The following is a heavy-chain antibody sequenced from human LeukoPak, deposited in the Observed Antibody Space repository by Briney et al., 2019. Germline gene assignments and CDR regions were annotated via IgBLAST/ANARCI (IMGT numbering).Heavy chain of an antibody. Sequence: IPSXXXSXTCVVSGYPISSGYHWGWIRQPPGEGLEWIGSVYRSGSTYYNPSVKSRVTISVDTSKNQISLKVRSVTAADTAVYYCARENWVFDYWGQGILVTVSS. V-gene: IGHV4-38-2*02. CDR3: ARENWVFDY. D-gene: IGHD7-27*01. CDR1: GYPISSGYH. CDR2: VYRSGST. J-gene: IGHJ4*02.